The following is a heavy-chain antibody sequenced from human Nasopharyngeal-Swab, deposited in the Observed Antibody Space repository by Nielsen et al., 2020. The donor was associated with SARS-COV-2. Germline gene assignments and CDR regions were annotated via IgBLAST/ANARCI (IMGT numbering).Heavy chain of an antibody. V-gene: IGHV1-8*01. CDR2: MKPNNGNT. D-gene: IGHD2-21*02. CDR1: GYTFTSYD. J-gene: IGHJ5*02. Sequence: ASVKVSCKASGYTFTSYDINWVRQASGQGLEWMGWMKPNNGNTDYAQKFQGRVTMTEDTSTDTAYMELSSLRSEDTAVYYCATAVVVTAISWFDPWGQGTLVTVSS. CDR3: ATAVVVTAISWFDP.